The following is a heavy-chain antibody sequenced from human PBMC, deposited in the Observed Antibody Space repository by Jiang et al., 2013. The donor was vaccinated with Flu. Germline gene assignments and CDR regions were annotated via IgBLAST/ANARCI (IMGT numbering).Heavy chain of an antibody. V-gene: IGHV5-10-1*01. CDR1: GYSFTTYW. CDR2: VDPSDSYT. CDR3: ARQDPPGRRSAYCTRTSCYWNY. Sequence: GAEVKKPGESLRISCKGSGYSFTTYWINWVRQMPGKGLEWMGSVDPSDSYTNYSPSFQGHVTISVDKSISTAYLQWSSLKASDTAMYYCARQDPPGRRSAYCTRTSCYWNYWGQGSLVTVSS. J-gene: IGHJ4*02. D-gene: IGHD2-2*01.